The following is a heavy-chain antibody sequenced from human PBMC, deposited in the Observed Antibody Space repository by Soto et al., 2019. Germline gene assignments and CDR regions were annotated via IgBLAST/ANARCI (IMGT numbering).Heavy chain of an antibody. CDR2: IWYDGSKK. D-gene: IGHD6-6*01. J-gene: IGHJ4*02. CDR3: ARWGISSADY. V-gene: IGHV3-33*08. Sequence: TGGSLRLSCLASEFTFNTYWMNWVRQPPSKGLEWVAVIWYDGSKKYHAGSVKGRFTISRDNSKNTVYLQMNSLRAEDTAVYYCARWGISSADYWGQGTLVTVSS. CDR1: EFTFNTYW.